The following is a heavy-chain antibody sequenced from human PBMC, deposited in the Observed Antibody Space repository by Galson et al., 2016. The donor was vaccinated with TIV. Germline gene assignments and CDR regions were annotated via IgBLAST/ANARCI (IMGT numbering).Heavy chain of an antibody. CDR3: ARAAGRNGATCHATCESFDF. J-gene: IGHJ3*01. D-gene: IGHD3-10*01. CDR2: TYCRPWCYY. Sequence: CAISGDSVSSNSAAWNWIRQSPSRGLEWLGRTYCRPWCYYDYAVSVKSRITIESDTSKNQFSLQLNSVTSEDTAVYYCARAAGRNGATCHATCESFDFWGQGTKVTVSS. CDR1: GDSVSSNSAA. V-gene: IGHV6-1*01.